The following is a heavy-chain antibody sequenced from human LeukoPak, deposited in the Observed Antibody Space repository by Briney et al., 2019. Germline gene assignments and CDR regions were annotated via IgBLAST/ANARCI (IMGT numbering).Heavy chain of an antibody. CDR3: ARTDYGVDDY. Sequence: GGSLRLSCAASGFTFSSYWMNWARQAPGKGLEWVASINHNGNVNYYVDSVKGRFTISRDNAKNSLYLQMSNLRAEDTAVYYRARTDYGVDDYWGQGTLVTVSS. J-gene: IGHJ4*02. CDR2: INHNGNVN. CDR1: GFTFSSYW. D-gene: IGHD4-17*01. V-gene: IGHV3-7*03.